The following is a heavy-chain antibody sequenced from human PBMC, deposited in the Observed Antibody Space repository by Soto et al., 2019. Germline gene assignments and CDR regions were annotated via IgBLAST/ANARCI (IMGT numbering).Heavy chain of an antibody. CDR2: IYPGDSDT. J-gene: IGHJ6*02. Sequence: GESLKISCKGFGYTFTNYWIGWVRQMPGKGPEWMGIIYPGDSDTKYNPSFQGQVTISADKSVTTTYLQWSSLKASDTAIYYCAASIFYYGMDVWGQGTTVTVSS. V-gene: IGHV5-51*01. CDR3: AASIFYYGMDV. CDR1: GYTFTNYW.